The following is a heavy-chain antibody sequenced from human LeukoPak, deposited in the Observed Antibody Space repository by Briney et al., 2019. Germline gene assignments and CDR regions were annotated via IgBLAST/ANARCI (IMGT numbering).Heavy chain of an antibody. CDR3: AHRLQFAVGFDP. D-gene: IGHD3-10*01. J-gene: IGHJ5*02. V-gene: IGHV2-5*02. Sequence: ESGPTLVNPTQTLTLTCTFSGFSLSTSGVGVGWIRQPPGKALEWLALLYWGDDKRYSPSLKSRLTIAKGTSKNQVVLTLTNLDPVDTGTYYCAHRLQFAVGFDPWGQGTLVTVSS. CDR1: GFSLSTSGVG. CDR2: LYWGDDK.